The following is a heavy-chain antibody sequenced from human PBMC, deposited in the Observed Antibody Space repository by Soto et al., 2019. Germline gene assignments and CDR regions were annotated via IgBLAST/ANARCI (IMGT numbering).Heavy chain of an antibody. CDR2: ISSSSSYI. CDR3: ARDKGRGRITMVRGPNGYYGKAV. CDR1: GFTFGSYS. Sequence: GGSLGLSCAASGFTFGSYSMNWVRQAPGKGLEWVSSISSSSSYIYYADSVKGRFTISRDNAKNSLYLQMNSLRAEDTAVYYCARDKGRGRITMVRGPNGYYGKAVRGRRTTDTGS. D-gene: IGHD3-10*01. V-gene: IGHV3-21*01. J-gene: IGHJ6*02.